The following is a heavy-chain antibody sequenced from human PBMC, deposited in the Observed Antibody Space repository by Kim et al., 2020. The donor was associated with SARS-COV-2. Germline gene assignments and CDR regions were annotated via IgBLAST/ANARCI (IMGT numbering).Heavy chain of an antibody. CDR1: GYTFTSYG. V-gene: IGHV1-18*01. CDR2: ISAYNGNT. CDR3: ARDLEYCSSTSCYCSDY. D-gene: IGHD2-2*01. J-gene: IGHJ4*02. Sequence: ASVKVSCKASGYTFTSYGISWVRQAPGQGLEWMGWISAYNGNTNYAQKLQGRVTMTTDTSTSTAYMELRSLRSDDTAVYYCARDLEYCSSTSCYCSDYWGQGTLVTVSS.